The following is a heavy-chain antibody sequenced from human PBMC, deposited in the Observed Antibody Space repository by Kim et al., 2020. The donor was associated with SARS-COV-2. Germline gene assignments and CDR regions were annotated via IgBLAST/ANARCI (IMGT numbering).Heavy chain of an antibody. V-gene: IGHV1-18*01. Sequence: ASVKVSCKASGFTFTSYGFTWVRLAPGQGLEWMGWSSAYNGDTKYARKLQGRVSTTTDTSTTTVYMELRSLTADDTAVYYCARDRRYYDILPGPPMDVWGQGTTVTVSS. CDR1: GFTFTSYG. CDR3: ARDRRYYDILPGPPMDV. D-gene: IGHD3-9*01. J-gene: IGHJ6*02. CDR2: SSAYNGDT.